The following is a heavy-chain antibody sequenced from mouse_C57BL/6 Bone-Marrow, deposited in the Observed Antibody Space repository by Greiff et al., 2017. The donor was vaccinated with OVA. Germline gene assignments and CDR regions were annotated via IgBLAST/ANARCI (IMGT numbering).Heavy chain of an antibody. CDR3: TRRGSSSYGYYAMDY. J-gene: IGHJ4*01. CDR2: IYPGNSDN. V-gene: IGHV1-5*01. D-gene: IGHD1-1*01. CDR1: GYTFTSYW. Sequence: EVQLQQSGTVLARPGASVKMSCKTSGYTFTSYWMHWVKQRPGQGLEWIGAIYPGNSDNSYNQKFKGKAKLTAVTSASTAYMELSSLTNEDSAVYYCTRRGSSSYGYYAMDYWGQGASVTVSS.